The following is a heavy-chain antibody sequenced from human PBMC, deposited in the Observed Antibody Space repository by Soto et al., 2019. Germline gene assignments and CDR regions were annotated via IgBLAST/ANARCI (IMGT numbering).Heavy chain of an antibody. D-gene: IGHD6-25*01. J-gene: IGHJ6*02. V-gene: IGHV4-38-2*01. Sequence: PXGTLSLTCAVSGYSISSGHSWCCIRQPPGKGLEWIGSIFHTGSTYYNPSLKSRVTLSVDTSKNQFSLKLSSVTAADTAVYFCATLPRLDGMDVWGQGTTVTVSS. CDR3: ATLPRLDGMDV. CDR2: IFHTGST. CDR1: GYSISSGHS.